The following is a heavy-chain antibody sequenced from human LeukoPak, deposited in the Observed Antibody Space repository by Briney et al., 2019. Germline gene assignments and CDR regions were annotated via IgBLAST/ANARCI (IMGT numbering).Heavy chain of an antibody. Sequence: GGSLRPSCAASGFSFISYGMHWVRQAPGKGLEWVGVISDDGRRKDYADSVKGRFTISRDNSKDTLYLQMNSLRAEDTAVYYCAKRPSDYGDYVSYFDYWGQGTLVTVSS. CDR3: AKRPSDYGDYVSYFDY. V-gene: IGHV3-30*18. D-gene: IGHD4-17*01. CDR1: GFSFISYG. J-gene: IGHJ4*02. CDR2: ISDDGRRK.